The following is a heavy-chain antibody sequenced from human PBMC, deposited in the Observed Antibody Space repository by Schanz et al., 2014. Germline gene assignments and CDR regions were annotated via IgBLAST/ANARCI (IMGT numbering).Heavy chain of an antibody. D-gene: IGHD1-1*01. CDR2: ISGDHRNT. V-gene: IGHV3-23*04. CDR1: TFTFSSDW. J-gene: IGHJ5*02. Sequence: EVQLVESGGGLVQPGGSLRLSCAASTFTFSSDWMSWVRQAPGKGLEWVSSISGDHRNTFYADSVKGRFTISRDNSKNLLYLQMNSLRAEDTAVYYCTRDVRLDRRGNWFDPWGQGTLVTVSS. CDR3: TRDVRLDRRGNWFDP.